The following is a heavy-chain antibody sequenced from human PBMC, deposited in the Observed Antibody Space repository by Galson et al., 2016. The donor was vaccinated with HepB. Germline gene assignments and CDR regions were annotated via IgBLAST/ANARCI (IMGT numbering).Heavy chain of an antibody. J-gene: IGHJ4*02. D-gene: IGHD4-23*01. CDR2: VYESGQI. V-gene: IGHV4-4*02. CDR1: GVSITSGHW. Sequence: SETLSLTCAVSGVSITSGHWWSWVRQSPEKGLEWIGQVYESGQINYNPSLERRAAMSVDKSKNQFSLKLTSVTAADTAIYFCAQNGDSGGWNWGQGTLISVSS. CDR3: AQNGDSGGWN.